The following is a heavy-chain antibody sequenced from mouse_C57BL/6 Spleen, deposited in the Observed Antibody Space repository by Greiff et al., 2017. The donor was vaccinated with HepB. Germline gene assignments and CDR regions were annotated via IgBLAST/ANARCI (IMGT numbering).Heavy chain of an antibody. CDR1: GYTFTSYW. D-gene: IGHD3-3*01. V-gene: IGHV1-64*01. CDR3: ARSSRDSAWFAY. CDR2: IQPNSGST. J-gene: IGHJ3*01. Sequence: VQLQQPGAELVKPGASVKLSCKASGYTFTSYWMHWVKQRPGQGLEWIGMIQPNSGSTNYNEKFKSKATLTVDKSSSTVYMQLSSLTSEDSAVYYCARSSRDSAWFAYWGQGTLVTVSA.